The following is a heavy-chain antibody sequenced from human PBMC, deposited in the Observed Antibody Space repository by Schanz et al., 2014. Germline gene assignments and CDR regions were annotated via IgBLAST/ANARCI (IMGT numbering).Heavy chain of an antibody. Sequence: QVQLVQSGAEVKKPGSSVKVSCKASRSTFSSYTISWVRQARGQGLEWVGRFIPILDVGNYAQKFQGRVTFTADKSTSTAYMDVSSLRSEDTAVYYCASSGAGYSSSWDFDYWGQGTLVTVSS. J-gene: IGHJ4*02. V-gene: IGHV1-69*02. CDR3: ASSGAGYSSSWDFDY. CDR2: FIPILDVG. D-gene: IGHD6-13*01. CDR1: RSTFSSYT.